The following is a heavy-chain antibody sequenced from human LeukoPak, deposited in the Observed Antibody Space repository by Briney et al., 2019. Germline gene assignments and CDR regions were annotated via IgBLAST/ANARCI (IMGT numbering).Heavy chain of an antibody. J-gene: IGHJ4*02. CDR3: ARTSYYGSGSYFY. CDR1: GYSISSGYY. V-gene: IGHV4-38-2*01. CDR2: IYHSGRT. Sequence: SETLSLTCAVSGYSISSGYYWGWIRQPPGKGLEWMGSIYHSGRTFYNPSLKSRVTISVDTSKNQFSLKLSSVTAADTAVYYCARTSYYGSGSYFYWGQGTLVTVSS. D-gene: IGHD3-10*01.